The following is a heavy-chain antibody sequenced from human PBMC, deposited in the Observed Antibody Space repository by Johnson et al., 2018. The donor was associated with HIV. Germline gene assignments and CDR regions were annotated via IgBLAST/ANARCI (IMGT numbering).Heavy chain of an antibody. Sequence: QVQLVESGGGLVKPGGSLKLSCATSGFTFSDYYMSWVRQAPGKGLEWVTLISYHGSDTYYADSVQGRFTISRDNSRNMVYLEMNSLRTEDTAVYYCARGLKGAFDIWGQGTRVTVSA. CDR2: ISYHGSDT. V-gene: IGHV3-30*03. CDR1: GFTFSDYY. CDR3: ARGLKGAFDI. J-gene: IGHJ3*02.